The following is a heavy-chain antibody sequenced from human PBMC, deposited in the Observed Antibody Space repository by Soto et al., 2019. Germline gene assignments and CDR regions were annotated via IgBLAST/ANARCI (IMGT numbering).Heavy chain of an antibody. CDR1: GYTFTSYG. CDR2: INAYNGNT. J-gene: IGHJ5*02. Sequence: QVQLVQSGAEVKKPGASVKVSCKASGYTFTSYGISWVRQAPGQGLEWMGWINAYNGNTNYAQKLQGRVTMTTDTSTSTAYVELRSLRADDPVVYYCARFLPPFDPWGQGTLVTVSS. V-gene: IGHV1-18*01. CDR3: ARFLPPFDP.